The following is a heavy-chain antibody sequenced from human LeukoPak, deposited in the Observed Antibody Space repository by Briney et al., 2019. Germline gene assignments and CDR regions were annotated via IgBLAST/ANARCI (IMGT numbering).Heavy chain of an antibody. Sequence: SETLSLTCTVSGGSVSSGYYWSWIRQPPGKGLEWIGYIYYSGSTNYNPSLKSRVTISVDTSKNQFSLKLSSVTAADTAVYYCARAPSYFDLWGRGTLVTVSS. CDR2: IYYSGST. V-gene: IGHV4-61*01. CDR3: ARAPSYFDL. CDR1: GGSVSSGYY. J-gene: IGHJ2*01. D-gene: IGHD2-2*01.